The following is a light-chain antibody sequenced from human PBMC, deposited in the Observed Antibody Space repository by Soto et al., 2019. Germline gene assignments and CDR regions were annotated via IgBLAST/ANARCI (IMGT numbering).Light chain of an antibody. CDR2: EGS. V-gene: IGLV2-23*03. Sequence: SVSGSPGQSITISCTGTSSDVGSYNLVSWYQQHPGKAPKLMIYEGSKRPSGVSNRFSGSKSGNTASLTISGLQAEDAADYYCCSYAGSSTFVFGTGTKVTVL. CDR3: CSYAGSSTFV. J-gene: IGLJ1*01. CDR1: SSDVGSYNL.